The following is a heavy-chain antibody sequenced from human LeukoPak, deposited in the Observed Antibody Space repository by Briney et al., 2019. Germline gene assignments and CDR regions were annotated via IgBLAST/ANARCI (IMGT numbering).Heavy chain of an antibody. J-gene: IGHJ4*02. D-gene: IGHD3-16*01. CDR1: GFSFRSYA. Sequence: QRGGSLRLSCAASGFSFRSYAMSWVRLAPGKGLEWVSGISGSANKKYYAGSVKGRFTNSRDNSKNTLYLQMNSLRVEDTAVYYCAKELRYDDTGSEILDYWGQGTLVTVSS. V-gene: IGHV3-23*01. CDR2: ISGSANKK. CDR3: AKELRYDDTGSEILDY.